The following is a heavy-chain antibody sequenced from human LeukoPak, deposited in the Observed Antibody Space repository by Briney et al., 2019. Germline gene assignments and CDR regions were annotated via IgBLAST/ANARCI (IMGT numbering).Heavy chain of an antibody. D-gene: IGHD6-19*01. Sequence: SETLSLTCAVYGGSFSGYYWSWIRQPAGKGLEWIGRIYTSGSTNYNPSLKSRVTMSVDTSKNQFSLKLSSVTAADTAVYYCARAARLTSSGWYDHFDYWGQGTLVTVSS. CDR3: ARAARLTSSGWYDHFDY. J-gene: IGHJ4*02. CDR1: GGSFSGYY. V-gene: IGHV4-59*10. CDR2: IYTSGST.